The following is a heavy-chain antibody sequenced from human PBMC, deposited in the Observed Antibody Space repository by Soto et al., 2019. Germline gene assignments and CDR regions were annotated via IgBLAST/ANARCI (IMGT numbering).Heavy chain of an antibody. CDR1: GGTFSSYA. V-gene: IGHV1-69*01. Sequence: QVQLVQSGAEVKKPGSSVKVSCKASGGTFSSYAISWVRQAPGQGLEWMGGIIPIFGTANYAQKFQGRVTITADESRSTAYMELSSLRSEDTAVYYCARDRADIVVVVAAKGDAFDIWGQGTMVTVSS. CDR3: ARDRADIVVVVAAKGDAFDI. CDR2: IIPIFGTA. D-gene: IGHD2-15*01. J-gene: IGHJ3*02.